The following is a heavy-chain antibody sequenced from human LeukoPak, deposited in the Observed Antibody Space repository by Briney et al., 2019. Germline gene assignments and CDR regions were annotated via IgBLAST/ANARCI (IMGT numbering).Heavy chain of an antibody. CDR3: AREVGSSWYDY. CDR2: IYYSGST. D-gene: IGHD6-13*01. J-gene: IGHJ4*02. V-gene: IGHV4-59*01. Sequence: PSETQSLTCTVSGGSISSYYWSWIRQPPGKGLEWIGYIYYSGSTNYNPSLKSRVTVSVDTSKNQFSLKLSSVTAADTAVYYCAREVGSSWYDYWGQGTLVTVSS. CDR1: GGSISSYY.